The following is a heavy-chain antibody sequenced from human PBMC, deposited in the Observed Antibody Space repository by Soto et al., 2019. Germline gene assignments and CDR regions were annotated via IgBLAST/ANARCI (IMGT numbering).Heavy chain of an antibody. CDR2: INPSGGST. J-gene: IGHJ6*02. CDR3: ASERYCSSTSCYGVPYYYYGMDV. D-gene: IGHD2-2*01. V-gene: IGHV1-46*01. Sequence: QVPLVQSGAEVKKPGASVKVSCKASGYTFTSYYMHWVRQAPGQGLEWMGIINPSGGSTSYAQKFQGRVTMTRDTSTSTVYMELSSLRSEDTAVYYCASERYCSSTSCYGVPYYYYGMDVWGQGTTVTVSS. CDR1: GYTFTSYY.